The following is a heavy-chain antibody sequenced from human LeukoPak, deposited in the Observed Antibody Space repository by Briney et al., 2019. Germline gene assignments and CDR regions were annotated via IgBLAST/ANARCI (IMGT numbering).Heavy chain of an antibody. CDR1: GGSISSYY. J-gene: IGHJ2*01. D-gene: IGHD3-10*01. V-gene: IGHV4-59*01. CDR2: IYYSGST. Sequence: SETLSLTCTVSGGSISSYYWSWIRQPPGKGLEWIGYIYYSGSTNYNPSLKSRVTISVDTSKNQFSLKLSSVTAADTAVYYCARSYYFGSGSYYNPYWYFDLWGRGTLVTVSS. CDR3: ARSYYFGSGSYYNPYWYFDL.